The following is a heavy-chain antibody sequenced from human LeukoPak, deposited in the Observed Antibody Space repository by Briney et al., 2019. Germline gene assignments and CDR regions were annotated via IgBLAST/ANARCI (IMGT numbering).Heavy chain of an antibody. V-gene: IGHV4-59*12. CDR1: GGSISSYY. J-gene: IGHJ3*02. CDR2: IYYTGNT. CDR3: ARSGGSSSGSLGLWYSDI. Sequence: SETLSLTCTVSGGSISSYYWSWIRQPPGKGLEWIGYIYYTGNTNYNPSLKSRVTMSIDTSKNQLSLKLNSVTAADTAVYYCARSGGSSSGSLGLWYSDIWGQGTMVTVSS. D-gene: IGHD6-19*01.